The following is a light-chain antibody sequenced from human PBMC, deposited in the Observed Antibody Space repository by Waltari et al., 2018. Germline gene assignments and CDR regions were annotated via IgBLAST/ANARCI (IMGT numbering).Light chain of an antibody. V-gene: IGKV1-5*03. J-gene: IGKJ2*01. Sequence: DIQMTQSPSTLSASVGDRVTITCRASQTLTNWLAWYQQKPGEAPKLLIYKASTLDMGVPSRFSGSGSGTEFTLTISSLQPDDFATYYCQQYDNYPYTFGQGTKLEIK. CDR3: QQYDNYPYT. CDR2: KAS. CDR1: QTLTNW.